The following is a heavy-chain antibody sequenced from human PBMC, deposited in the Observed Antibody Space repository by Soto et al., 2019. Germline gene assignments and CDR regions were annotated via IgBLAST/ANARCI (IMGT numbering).Heavy chain of an antibody. V-gene: IGHV3-66*01. J-gene: IGHJ4*02. D-gene: IGHD6-13*01. CDR3: ARVPSSKYHYFDY. CDR1: GFTVSTYY. CDR2: IYSAGSA. Sequence: EVQLVESGGGLVQPGGSLRLSCAASGFTVSTYYMSWVRQALGKGLEWVSVIYSAGSADFADSVKGRFTVSRDNSKNTLFLQMSSLRAEDTAVYYGARVPSSKYHYFDYWGQGTLVTVSS.